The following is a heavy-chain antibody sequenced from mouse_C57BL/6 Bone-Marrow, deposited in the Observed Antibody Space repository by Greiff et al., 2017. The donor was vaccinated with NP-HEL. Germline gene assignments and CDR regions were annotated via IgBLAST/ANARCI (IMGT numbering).Heavy chain of an antibody. CDR1: GYTFTSYW. CDR2: IDPSDSET. CDR3: ARKFYDGYYVGAMDY. Sequence: QVQLQQPGAELVRPGSSVKLSCKASGYTFTSYWMHWVKQRPIQGLEWIGNIDPSDSETHYNQKFKDKATLTVDKSSSTAYMQLSSLTSEDSAVYYCARKFYDGYYVGAMDYWGQGTSVTVSS. J-gene: IGHJ4*01. V-gene: IGHV1-52*01. D-gene: IGHD2-3*01.